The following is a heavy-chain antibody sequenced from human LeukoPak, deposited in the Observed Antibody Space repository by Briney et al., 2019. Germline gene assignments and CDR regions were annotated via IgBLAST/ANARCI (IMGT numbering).Heavy chain of an antibody. CDR2: LSASGGGT. Sequence: GGSLRLSCAASGFTLSTSVMSWVRQVPGKGLEWVSALSASGGGTHYTDSVKGRFTISRDISSNTLYLQMSSLRAEDTAVYYCARDLLRSPGGYMDVWGKGTTVTVSS. J-gene: IGHJ6*03. CDR3: ARDLLRSPGGYMDV. D-gene: IGHD2/OR15-2a*01. V-gene: IGHV3-23*01. CDR1: GFTLSTSV.